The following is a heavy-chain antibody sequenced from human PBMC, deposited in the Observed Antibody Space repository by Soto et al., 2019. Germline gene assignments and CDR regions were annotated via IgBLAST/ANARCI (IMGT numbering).Heavy chain of an antibody. CDR2: ISSSSSYI. V-gene: IGHV3-21*01. J-gene: IGHJ3*02. CDR3: AKVFGAYYDFWSGYYDAFDI. Sequence: GGSLRLSCAASGFTFSSYSMNWVRQAPGKGLEWVSSISSSSSYIYYADSVKGRFTISRDNSKNTLYLQMNSLRAEDTAVYYCAKVFGAYYDFWSGYYDAFDIWGQGTMVTVSS. D-gene: IGHD3-3*01. CDR1: GFTFSSYS.